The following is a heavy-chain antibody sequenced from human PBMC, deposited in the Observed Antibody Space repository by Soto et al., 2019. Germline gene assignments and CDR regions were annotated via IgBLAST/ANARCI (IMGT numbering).Heavy chain of an antibody. V-gene: IGHV3-23*01. CDR2: ISGSGGSS. J-gene: IGHJ6*02. CDR1: GFAFSTYA. Sequence: GGSLRLSCAASGFAFSTYAMTWVRQAPGKGLERVSVISGSGGSSYYAASVKGRFTISRDNSKNTLYLQMNGLRAEDTALYYCAKVTKRAAAGRYEYYKYGMDVWGQGTTVTVS. D-gene: IGHD6-13*01. CDR3: AKVTKRAAAGRYEYYKYGMDV.